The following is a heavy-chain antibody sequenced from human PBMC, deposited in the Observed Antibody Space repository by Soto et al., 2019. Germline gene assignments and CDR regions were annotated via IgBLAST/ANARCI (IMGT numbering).Heavy chain of an antibody. V-gene: IGHV3-23*01. J-gene: IGHJ2*01. D-gene: IGHD6-13*01. CDR1: GLTFSRYT. CDR2: IIASGVTT. CDR3: AKDLRGPEAGTWYFDL. Sequence: GGSLRLSCAASGLTFSRYTMGWVRQAPGKGLEWVSAIIASGVTTYYADSVKGRFTISRDNSKNTLYLQMNSLRADDTAVYYCAKDLRGPEAGTWYFDLWGRGTLVTVSS.